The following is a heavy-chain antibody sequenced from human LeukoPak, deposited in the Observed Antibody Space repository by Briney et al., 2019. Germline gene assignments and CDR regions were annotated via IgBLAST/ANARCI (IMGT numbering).Heavy chain of an antibody. J-gene: IGHJ4*02. Sequence: GALRLSCAASGFTFSSYAMSWVRQAPGKGLEWVSAISGSGGSTYYADSVKGRFTISRDNSKNTLYLQMNSLRAEDTAVYYCAKDRGLPAAMFDPASFDYWGQGTLVTVSS. CDR3: AKDRGLPAAMFDPASFDY. V-gene: IGHV3-23*01. CDR1: GFTFSSYA. CDR2: ISGSGGST. D-gene: IGHD2-2*01.